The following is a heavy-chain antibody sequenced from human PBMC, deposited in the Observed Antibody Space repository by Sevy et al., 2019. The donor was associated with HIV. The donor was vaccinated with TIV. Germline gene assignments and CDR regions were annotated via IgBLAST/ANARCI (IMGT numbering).Heavy chain of an antibody. CDR3: ARDRYYYDSSGYYGMLGYYYYYGMDV. J-gene: IGHJ6*02. Sequence: GGSLRLSCAASGFTFSSYWMSWVRRAPGKGLEWVANVNQDGSEKHYVDSVKGRFTISRDNAKNSLYLQMNSLRAEDTAVSYCARDRYYYDSSGYYGMLGYYYYYGMDVWGQGTTVTVSS. D-gene: IGHD3-22*01. V-gene: IGHV3-7*01. CDR2: VNQDGSEK. CDR1: GFTFSSYW.